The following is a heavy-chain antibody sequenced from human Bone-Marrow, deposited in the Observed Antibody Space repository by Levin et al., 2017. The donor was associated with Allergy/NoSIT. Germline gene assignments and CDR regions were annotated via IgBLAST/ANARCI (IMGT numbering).Heavy chain of an antibody. J-gene: IGHJ4*02. D-gene: IGHD5-24*01. CDR3: ARHAKSRGGYKYDS. CDR2: IYSYGST. Sequence: SETLSLTCTVSGGPISTTSYYWAWIRQPPGKGLEWIGSIYSYGSTYYNPSLKSRVTMSLDTSNKQFSLKLTSVTVADTAVYFCARHAKSRGGYKYDSWGQGILVPVSS. CDR1: GGPISTTSYY. V-gene: IGHV4-39*01.